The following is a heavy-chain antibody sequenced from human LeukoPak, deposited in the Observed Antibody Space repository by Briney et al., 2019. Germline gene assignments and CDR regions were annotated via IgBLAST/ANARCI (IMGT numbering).Heavy chain of an antibody. V-gene: IGHV4-59*08. CDR1: GGSISSYY. CDR3: ARSRGGAVAGTGGFYFDY. D-gene: IGHD6-19*01. CDR2: IYYSGST. Sequence: SETLSLTCTVSGGSISSYYWSWIRQPPGKGLERIGYIYYSGSTNYNPSLKSRVTISVDTSKNQFSLKLSSVTAADTAVYYCARSRGGAVAGTGGFYFDYWGQGTLVTVSS. J-gene: IGHJ4*02.